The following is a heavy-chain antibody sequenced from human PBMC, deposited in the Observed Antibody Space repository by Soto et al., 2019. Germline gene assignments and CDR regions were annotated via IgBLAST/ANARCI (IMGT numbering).Heavy chain of an antibody. Sequence: GGSLSLSCAASGFTFSNAWMNWVRQAPGKGLEWVGRIKRKTDGGTTDYAAPVKGRFTISRDDSKKTLYLQMNSLKTEDTAVYYCTTVFYDSSGYPDYWGQGTLVTVS. CDR1: GFTFSNAW. CDR2: IKRKTDGGTT. D-gene: IGHD3-22*01. J-gene: IGHJ4*02. CDR3: TTVFYDSSGYPDY. V-gene: IGHV3-15*07.